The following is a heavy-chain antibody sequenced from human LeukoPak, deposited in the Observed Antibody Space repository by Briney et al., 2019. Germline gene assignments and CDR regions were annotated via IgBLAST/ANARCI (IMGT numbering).Heavy chain of an antibody. CDR2: IFHSGST. D-gene: IGHD3-22*01. V-gene: IGHV4-4*02. Sequence: SETLSLTYTVSGVSISSSNWWTWVRQPPGKGLEWIGEIFHSGSTNYNPSLKSRVTMSVDKSKNQFSLQLNSVTATDTAVYYCATYYESSGYRLDYWGQGTLVTVSS. CDR3: ATYYESSGYRLDY. CDR1: GVSISSSNW. J-gene: IGHJ4*02.